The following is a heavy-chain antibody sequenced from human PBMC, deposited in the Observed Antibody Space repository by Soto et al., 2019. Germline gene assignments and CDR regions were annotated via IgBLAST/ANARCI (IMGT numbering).Heavy chain of an antibody. CDR2: ISGSGGSS. Sequence: EVQLLESGGGLVQPGGSLRLSCAASGFTFSSYAMSWVRQAPGKGLEWVSAISGSGGSSYYADSVKGRFTISRDNSKNTLYLQMNSLRADDTAVYYCAKRLDSGSGPYFFDFWGQGTLVTVSS. CDR3: AKRLDSGSGPYFFDF. D-gene: IGHD1-26*01. V-gene: IGHV3-23*01. J-gene: IGHJ4*02. CDR1: GFTFSSYA.